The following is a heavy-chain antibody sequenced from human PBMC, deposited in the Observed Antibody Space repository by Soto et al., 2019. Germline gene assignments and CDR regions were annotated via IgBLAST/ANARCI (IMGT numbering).Heavy chain of an antibody. D-gene: IGHD4-17*01. Sequence: GGSLRLSCAASGFTFSTYAMSWVRQAPGKGLEWVSAISGSGVSTYYADSVKGRFTISRDNSIDRLYMQMNSLRTEDTAVYYCAHPRGYGVFDAYDIWGQGTMVTVSS. CDR1: GFTFSTYA. CDR3: AHPRGYGVFDAYDI. J-gene: IGHJ3*02. CDR2: ISGSGVST. V-gene: IGHV3-23*01.